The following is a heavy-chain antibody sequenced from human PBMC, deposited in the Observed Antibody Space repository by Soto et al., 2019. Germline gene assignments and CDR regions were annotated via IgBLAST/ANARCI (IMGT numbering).Heavy chain of an antibody. J-gene: IGHJ6*02. CDR2: FYPGDSDT. Sequence: GESLNISCVGSGYSFTTYWVAWVRQMPGKGLEWMGLFYPGDSDTRYSPSFQGQVTISADKSISTAYLQWSSLKASDTAMYYCATCRVHYGLDVWGQGTTVTVSS. CDR3: ATCRVHYGLDV. D-gene: IGHD1-1*01. V-gene: IGHV5-51*01. CDR1: GYSFTTYW.